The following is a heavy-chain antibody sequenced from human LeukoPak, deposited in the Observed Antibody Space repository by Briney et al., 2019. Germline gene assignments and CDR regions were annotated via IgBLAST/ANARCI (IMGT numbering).Heavy chain of an antibody. J-gene: IGHJ4*02. CDR2: ITPMLGKT. V-gene: IGHV1-69*04. D-gene: IGHD2-2*01. CDR3: ARGLFGGFAAAPFDH. CDR1: GGTFDNYA. Sequence: GSSVKVSCKASGGTFDNYAVSWVREAPGLGLEWMGRITPMLGKTNSAQKFQDRVTITADTSTGTAYMELTNLRSDDTAVYFCARGLFGGFAAAPFDHWGQGTLVTVS.